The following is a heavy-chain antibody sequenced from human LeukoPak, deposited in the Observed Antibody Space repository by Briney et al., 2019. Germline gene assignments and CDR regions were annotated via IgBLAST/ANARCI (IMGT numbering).Heavy chain of an antibody. D-gene: IGHD4-23*01. V-gene: IGHV3-7*04. Sequence: GGAPRLSFGASGFTFCSYLVRWVRQAPGEGVEGGANIKQDGSEKYYVDSVKGRFTISRDNAKNSLYLQMISLRVDDTAVYYCARARWAAGAASFDYWGQGSVVTVSS. CDR2: IKQDGSEK. CDR3: ARARWAAGAASFDY. CDR1: GFTFCSYL. J-gene: IGHJ4*02.